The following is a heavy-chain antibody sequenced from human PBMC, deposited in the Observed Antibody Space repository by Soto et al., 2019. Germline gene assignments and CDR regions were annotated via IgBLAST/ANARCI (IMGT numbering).Heavy chain of an antibody. Sequence: QVQLVESGGGVVQPGRSLRLSCAASGFTFSSYGMHWVRQAPGEGLEWVAVISYDGSNKYYADSVKGRFTISRDNSKSTLYLQMNSLRAEDTAVYYCAAGWYFGDYWGQGIMVTVSS. J-gene: IGHJ4*02. D-gene: IGHD6-19*01. V-gene: IGHV3-30*03. CDR1: GFTFSSYG. CDR2: ISYDGSNK. CDR3: AAGWYFGDY.